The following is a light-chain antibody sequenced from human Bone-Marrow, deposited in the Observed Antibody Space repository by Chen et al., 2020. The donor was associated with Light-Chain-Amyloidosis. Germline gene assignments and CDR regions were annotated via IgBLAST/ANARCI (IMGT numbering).Light chain of an antibody. CDR3: QVWDRSSDRPV. V-gene: IGLV3-21*02. Sequence: SSVLTQPSSVSVAPGQTATIACGGNNIGSTSVHWYQKTPGQGPLLVVYDDSDRPSGIPERLSGSNSGNTATLNISRVEAGDEADYYCQVWDRSSDRPVFGGGTKLTVL. CDR1: NIGSTS. CDR2: DDS. J-gene: IGLJ3*02.